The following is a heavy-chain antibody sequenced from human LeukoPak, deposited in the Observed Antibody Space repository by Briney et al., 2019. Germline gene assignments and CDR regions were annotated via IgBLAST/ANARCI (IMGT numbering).Heavy chain of an antibody. V-gene: IGHV3-23*01. D-gene: IGHD6-19*01. Sequence: GGSLRLSCAASGFTFSSYAMSWVRQAPGKGLEWVSAISGSGGSTYYADSVKGRFTISRDNSKNTLYLQMNSPRAEDTAVYYCAKPEGLVRGGNYFDYWGQGTLVTVSS. J-gene: IGHJ4*02. CDR2: ISGSGGST. CDR1: GFTFSSYA. CDR3: AKPEGLVRGGNYFDY.